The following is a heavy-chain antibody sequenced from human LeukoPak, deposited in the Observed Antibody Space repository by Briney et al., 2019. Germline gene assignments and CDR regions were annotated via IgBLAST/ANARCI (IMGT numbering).Heavy chain of an antibody. CDR3: ARVRREWLVFDY. CDR1: GGSISSSNYY. D-gene: IGHD6-19*01. Sequence: SETLSLTCTVSGGSISSSNYYWGWIRQPPGKGLEWIGNIYYSGTTYYNPSLKSRVTISVDTSKDQFSLNLSSVTAADTAVYYCARVRREWLVFDYWGQGTLVTVSS. V-gene: IGHV4-39*07. J-gene: IGHJ4*02. CDR2: IYYSGTT.